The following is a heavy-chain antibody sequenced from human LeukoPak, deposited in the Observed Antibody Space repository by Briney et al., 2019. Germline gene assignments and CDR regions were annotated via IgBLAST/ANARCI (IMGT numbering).Heavy chain of an antibody. CDR1: GGSISSGSYY. Sequence: PSETLSLTCTVSGGSISSGSYYWSWIRQPAGKGLEWIGRIYTSGSTNYNPSLKSRVTISVDTSKNQFSLKLSSVTAADTAVYYCARHFETNYDILTGYYTARAFDIWGQGTMVTVSS. J-gene: IGHJ3*02. V-gene: IGHV4-61*02. D-gene: IGHD3-9*01. CDR3: ARHFETNYDILTGYYTARAFDI. CDR2: IYTSGST.